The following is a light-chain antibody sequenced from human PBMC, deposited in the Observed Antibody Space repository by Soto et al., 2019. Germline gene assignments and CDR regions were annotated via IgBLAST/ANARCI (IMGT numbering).Light chain of an antibody. V-gene: IGLV2-11*01. CDR3: CSYAGSNTSV. CDR2: DVS. Sequence: QSALTQPRSVSGSPGQSVTISCTGTSSDVGGYNYVSWYQQYPGKAPKLMIYDVSKRPSGVPDRFSGSKSGNTASLTISGLQAEDEADYYCCSYAGSNTSVFGGGTKLTVL. CDR1: SSDVGGYNY. J-gene: IGLJ3*02.